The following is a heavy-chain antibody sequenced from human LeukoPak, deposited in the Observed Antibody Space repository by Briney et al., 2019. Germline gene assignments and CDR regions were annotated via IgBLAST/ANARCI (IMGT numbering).Heavy chain of an antibody. J-gene: IGHJ2*01. CDR1: GGSISSYY. D-gene: IGHD2-21*02. CDR2: IYYSGST. V-gene: IGHV4-59*01. Sequence: SETLSLTCTVSGGSISSYYWSWLRQPPGKGLEWIGYIYYSGSTNYNPSLKSRVTISVDTSKNQFSLKLSSVTAADTAVYYCARVLDCGGDCYSTPDWYFDLWGRGALVTVSS. CDR3: ARVLDCGGDCYSTPDWYFDL.